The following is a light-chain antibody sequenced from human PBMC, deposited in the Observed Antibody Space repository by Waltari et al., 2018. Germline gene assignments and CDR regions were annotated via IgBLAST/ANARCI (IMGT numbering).Light chain of an antibody. CDR2: AAS. Sequence: DIQLTQSPSFLSASVGDRVTIPCRASQGISSYLAWYQQKPGKAPKLLIYAASTLRSGVPSRFSGSGSGTEFSLTITSLQPEDFATYSCQQLDSYPLTFGGGTKVEIK. CDR3: QQLDSYPLT. J-gene: IGKJ4*01. CDR1: QGISSY. V-gene: IGKV1-9*01.